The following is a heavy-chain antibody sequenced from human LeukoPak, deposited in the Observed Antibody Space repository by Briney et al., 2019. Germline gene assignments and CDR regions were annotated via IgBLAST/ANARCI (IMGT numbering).Heavy chain of an antibody. CDR2: ISYDGSEK. CDR1: GFTFDDYA. V-gene: IGHV3-30*03. CDR3: AREGSSGYYPS. J-gene: IGHJ4*02. Sequence: PGGSLRLSCAASGFTFDDYAMHWVRQAPGKGLEWVAVISYDGSEKHYADPAKGRFTISRDNSKNTLYLQMNSLRAEDTAVYYCAREGSSGYYPSWGQGILVTVSS. D-gene: IGHD3-22*01.